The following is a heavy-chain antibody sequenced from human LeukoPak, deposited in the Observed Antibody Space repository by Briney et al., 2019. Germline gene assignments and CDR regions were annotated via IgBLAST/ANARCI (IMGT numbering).Heavy chain of an antibody. CDR1: GYTFSNYY. D-gene: IGHD3-9*01. Sequence: ASVKVSCKASGYTFSNYYMHWVRQAPGQGLEWMGWINPNSGGTNYAQKFQGRVTMTRDTSISTAYMELSRLRSDDTAVYYCARGESDILTGDARYYFDYWGQGTLVTVSS. CDR2: INPNSGGT. CDR3: ARGESDILTGDARYYFDY. J-gene: IGHJ4*02. V-gene: IGHV1-2*02.